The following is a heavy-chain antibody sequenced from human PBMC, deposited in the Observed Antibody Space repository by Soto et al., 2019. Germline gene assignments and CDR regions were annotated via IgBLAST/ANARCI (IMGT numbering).Heavy chain of an antibody. D-gene: IGHD6-19*01. J-gene: IGHJ6*02. CDR3: ARLGIAVAGSYYYGMDV. Sequence: GESLKISCKGSGYSFTSYWISRVRQMPGKGLEWMGRIDPSDSYTNYSPSFQGHVTISADKSISTAYLQWSSLKASDTAMYYCARLGIAVAGSYYYGMDVWGQGTTVTVSS. V-gene: IGHV5-10-1*01. CDR1: GYSFTSYW. CDR2: IDPSDSYT.